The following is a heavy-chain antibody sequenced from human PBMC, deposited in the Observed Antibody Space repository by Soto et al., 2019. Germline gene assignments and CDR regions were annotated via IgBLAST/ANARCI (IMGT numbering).Heavy chain of an antibody. CDR1: GYTFTNYG. CDR3: VREDGCYFDH. D-gene: IGHD2-8*01. J-gene: IGHJ4*02. V-gene: IGHV1-18*01. CDR2: ISAYNGHT. Sequence: QVQLVQSGVEVKKPGASVKVSCKAMGYTFTNYGLSWVRQAPGEGLEWLGWISAYNGHTKYAQKVQDRVTLTTDTSASTAYLELRSLTSDDTAVYYCVREDGCYFDHWGQGTLVLVSS.